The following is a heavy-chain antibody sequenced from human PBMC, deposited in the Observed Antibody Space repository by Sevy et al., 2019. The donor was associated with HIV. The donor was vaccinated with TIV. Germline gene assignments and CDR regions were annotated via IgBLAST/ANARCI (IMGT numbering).Heavy chain of an antibody. D-gene: IGHD1-26*01. Sequence: GGSLRLSCAASGFTFSAYWMNWVRQAPWKGLEWVANVEPERGNKHYVDSVEGRFTISRDNAKNSLYLEMNSLRVEDTAVYYCAQERLGRFDSWGQGTLVTVSS. CDR1: GFTFSAYW. V-gene: IGHV3-7*01. CDR2: VEPERGNK. J-gene: IGHJ4*02. CDR3: AQERLGRFDS.